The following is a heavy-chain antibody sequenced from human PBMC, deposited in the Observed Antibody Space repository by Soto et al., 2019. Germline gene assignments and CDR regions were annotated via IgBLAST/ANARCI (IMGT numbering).Heavy chain of an antibody. J-gene: IGHJ4*02. D-gene: IGHD6-19*01. V-gene: IGHV4-30-4*01. CDR3: ASGNSTIAVPYY. Sequence: PSETLSLTCTVSGGSISSGDYYWTWIRQTPGRGLEYIGYINYSESTYYNPSLKSRFTISIDTSKNQFSLKLSSVTAADTAVCYCASGNSTIAVPYYWGQGTLVTVSS. CDR1: GGSISSGDYY. CDR2: INYSEST.